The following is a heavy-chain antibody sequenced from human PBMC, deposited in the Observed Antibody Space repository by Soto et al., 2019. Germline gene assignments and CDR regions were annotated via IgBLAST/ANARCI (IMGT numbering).Heavy chain of an antibody. CDR2: IYYSGST. Sequence: QLQLQESGPGLVKPSETLSLTCTVSGGSISSSSYYWGWIRQPPGKGLEWIGSIYYSGSTYYNPSLMSRDTISVDTSKNQFSLKLSSVTAADTAVYYCAGTSVKEYSGYDGSRWDYYYMDVWGKGTTVTVSS. CDR3: AGTSVKEYSGYDGSRWDYYYMDV. V-gene: IGHV4-39*01. D-gene: IGHD5-12*01. J-gene: IGHJ6*03. CDR1: GGSISSSSYY.